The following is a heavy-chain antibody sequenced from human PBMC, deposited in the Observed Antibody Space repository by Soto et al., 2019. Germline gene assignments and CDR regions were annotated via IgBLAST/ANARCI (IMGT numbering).Heavy chain of an antibody. Sequence: GSLRLSCAASGFTFSSYSMQWVRQAPDKGLEWVAVISYDGTNKYITDSVKGRFTVSRDNSKNTLYLQMNSLRTEDTAVYYCARQEVPQWFTKGYYGMDVWDQGTTVTVSS. J-gene: IGHJ6*02. D-gene: IGHD2-8*01. CDR2: ISYDGTNK. V-gene: IGHV3-30-3*01. CDR1: GFTFSSYS. CDR3: ARQEVPQWFTKGYYGMDV.